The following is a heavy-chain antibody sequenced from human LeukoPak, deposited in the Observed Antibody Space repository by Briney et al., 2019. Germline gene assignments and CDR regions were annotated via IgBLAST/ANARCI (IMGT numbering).Heavy chain of an antibody. CDR2: TYYRSRWYT. CDR3: GRSLRGAYLGALDY. V-gene: IGHV6-1*01. J-gene: IGHJ4*02. D-gene: IGHD7-27*01. Sequence: SPTLSLTCAISGDSVSNYSAAWEWLRQSPSRGLEWLGRTYYRSRWYTDYAPSVRSRVTISADTSKNQFSPQLNSVSPEDTAMYYCGRSLRGAYLGALDYWGQGTLLTASS. CDR1: GDSVSNYSAA.